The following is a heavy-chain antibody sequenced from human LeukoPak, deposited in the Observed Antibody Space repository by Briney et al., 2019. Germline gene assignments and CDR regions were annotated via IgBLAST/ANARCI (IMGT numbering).Heavy chain of an antibody. V-gene: IGHV3-21*01. J-gene: IGHJ6*02. CDR1: GFTFSSYS. CDR3: ARALHLYGDYGEDYYYGMDV. CDR2: ISSSSSYI. Sequence: GGSLRLSCAASGFTFSSYSMNWVRQAPGKGLEWVSSISSSSSYIYYADSVKGRFTISRDNAKNSPYLQMNSLRAEDTAVYYCARALHLYGDYGEDYYYGMDVWGQGTTVTVSS. D-gene: IGHD4-17*01.